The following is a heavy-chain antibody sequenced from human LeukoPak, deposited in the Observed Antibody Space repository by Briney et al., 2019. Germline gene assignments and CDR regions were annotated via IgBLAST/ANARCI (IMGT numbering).Heavy chain of an antibody. CDR1: GGSFSGYY. CDR3: ARVRFGVVVVMSTYYYYMDV. J-gene: IGHJ6*03. D-gene: IGHD3-22*01. Sequence: PSETLSLTCAVYGGSFSGYYWSWIRQPPGKGLEWIGEINHSGSTNYNPSLKSRVAISVDTSKNQFSLKLSSVTAADTAVYYCARVRFGVVVVMSTYYYYMDVWGKGTTVTVSS. CDR2: INHSGST. V-gene: IGHV4-34*01.